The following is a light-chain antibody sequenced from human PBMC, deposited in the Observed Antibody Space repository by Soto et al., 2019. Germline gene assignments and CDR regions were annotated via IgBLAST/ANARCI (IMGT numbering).Light chain of an antibody. V-gene: IGKV1-39*01. CDR3: QQSYTTSIT. CDR2: DAS. CDR1: QSISSW. J-gene: IGKJ5*01. Sequence: DIQMTQSPSTLSASVGDRVTITCRASQSISSWLAWYQQKPGKAPKLLIYDASTLQGGVPSRFSGSGSGTDFTLTISSLQPEDFATYYCQQSYTTSITFGQGTRLEIK.